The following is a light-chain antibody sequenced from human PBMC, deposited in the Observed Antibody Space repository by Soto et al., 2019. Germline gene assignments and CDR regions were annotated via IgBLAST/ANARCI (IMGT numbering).Light chain of an antibody. Sequence: DIQMTQSPSSLSASVGDRVTITCRASQTISRYANWYQQKPGKAPKLLICGAFDLRSGVPSRFSGSGSGTDFTLNISGLQPEDFATYYCQQSYNTPWTFGQGTKVEIK. J-gene: IGKJ1*01. V-gene: IGKV1-39*01. CDR3: QQSYNTPWT. CDR2: GAF. CDR1: QTISRY.